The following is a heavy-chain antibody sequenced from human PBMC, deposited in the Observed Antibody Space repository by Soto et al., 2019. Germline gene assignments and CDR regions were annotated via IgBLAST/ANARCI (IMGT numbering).Heavy chain of an antibody. CDR1: GFTFSSCG. CDR3: VADYVATYTFDF. CDR2: ISYDGSNK. D-gene: IGHD3-10*02. V-gene: IGHV3-30*03. J-gene: IGHJ3*01. Sequence: GGSLRLSCAASGFTFSSCGIHWVRQAPGKGLEWVAVISYDGSNKYYADSVKGRFTISRDNPKNTLYLQMNSLRAEDTAVYYCVADYVATYTFDFWGQGTMVTVSS.